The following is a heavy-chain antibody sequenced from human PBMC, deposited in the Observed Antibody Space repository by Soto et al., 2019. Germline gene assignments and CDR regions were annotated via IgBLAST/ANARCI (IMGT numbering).Heavy chain of an antibody. CDR1: GYTFTSYG. J-gene: IGHJ6*02. CDR2: ISAYNGNT. D-gene: IGHD6-6*01. CDR3: ARDRGGMAARTSYYYYGMDV. Sequence: QVQLVQSAAEVKKPGASVKVSCKASGYTFTSYGISWVRQAPGQGLEWMGWISAYNGNTNYAQKLQGRVTMTTDTSTSTAYMELRSLRSDDTAVYYCARDRGGMAARTSYYYYGMDVWGQGTTVTVSS. V-gene: IGHV1-18*01.